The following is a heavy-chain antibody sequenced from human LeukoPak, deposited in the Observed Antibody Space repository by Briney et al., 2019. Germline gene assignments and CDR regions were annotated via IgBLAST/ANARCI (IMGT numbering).Heavy chain of an antibody. Sequence: PGGSLRLSCAASGLTFTDAWMTWVRQAPGKGLQWVGRIKRNTDGGTTEYAVPLKGRYTISRDDSRNTVHLQINSLKTEETSFYYVPAYEVWPFRGAYWGQEPLVPVPS. CDR2: IKRNTDGGTT. D-gene: IGHD3-3*01. CDR1: GLTFTDAW. CDR3: PAYEVWPFRGAY. V-gene: IGHV3-15*01. J-gene: IGHJ4*02.